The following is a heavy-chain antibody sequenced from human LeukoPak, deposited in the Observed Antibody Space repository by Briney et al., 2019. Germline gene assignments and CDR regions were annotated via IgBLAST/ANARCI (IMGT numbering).Heavy chain of an antibody. CDR2: ISSSSSYI. J-gene: IGHJ4*02. D-gene: IGHD3-10*01. V-gene: IGHV3-21*04. Sequence: GGSLRLSCAASGFTFSSYSMNWVRQAPGKGLEWASSISSSSSYIYYADSVKGRFTISRDNAKNSLSLQMNSLRVEDTAVYYCARDRYGSKSYYSFDSWGQGTLVTVSS. CDR1: GFTFSSYS. CDR3: ARDRYGSKSYYSFDS.